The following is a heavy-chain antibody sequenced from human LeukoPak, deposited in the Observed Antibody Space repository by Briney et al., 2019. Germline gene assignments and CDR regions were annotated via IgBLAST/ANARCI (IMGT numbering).Heavy chain of an antibody. J-gene: IGHJ6*03. Sequence: PGGSLRLSCAGPGLTFSTYGMSWVRQPAGKGLEWIGRIYTSGSTNYNPSLKSRVTMSVDTSKNQFSLKLSSVTAADTAVYYCARVVVVVADYYYYYMDVWGKGTTVTISS. D-gene: IGHD2-15*01. V-gene: IGHV4-4*07. CDR3: ARVVVVVADYYYYYMDV. CDR2: IYTSGST. CDR1: GLTFSTYG.